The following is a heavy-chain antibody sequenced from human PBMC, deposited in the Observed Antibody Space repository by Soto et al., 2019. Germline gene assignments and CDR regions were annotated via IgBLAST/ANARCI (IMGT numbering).Heavy chain of an antibody. CDR3: ARGKVTPLGYCSSTSCYAGSRFDP. CDR1: GGSFSGYY. D-gene: IGHD2-2*01. V-gene: IGHV4-34*01. Sequence: QVQLQQWGAGLLKPSETLSLTCAVYGGSFSGYYWSWIRQPPGKGLEWIGEINHSGSTNYNPSLKRRVTISVDTSKNQFSLKLSSVTAADTAVYYCARGKVTPLGYCSSTSCYAGSRFDPWGQGTLVTVSS. J-gene: IGHJ5*02. CDR2: INHSGST.